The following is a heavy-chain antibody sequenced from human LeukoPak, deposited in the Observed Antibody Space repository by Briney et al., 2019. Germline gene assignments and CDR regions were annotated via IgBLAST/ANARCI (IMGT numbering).Heavy chain of an antibody. Sequence: KPSETLSLTCAVYGGSFSGYYWSWIRQPPGKWLEWIGEINHSGSTNYNPSLKSRVTISVDTSKNQFSLKLSSVTAADTAVYYCARRARAVLLWFGGNNWFDPWGQGTLVTVSS. CDR3: ARRARAVLLWFGGNNWFDP. D-gene: IGHD3-10*01. CDR1: GGSFSGYY. V-gene: IGHV4-34*01. J-gene: IGHJ5*02. CDR2: INHSGST.